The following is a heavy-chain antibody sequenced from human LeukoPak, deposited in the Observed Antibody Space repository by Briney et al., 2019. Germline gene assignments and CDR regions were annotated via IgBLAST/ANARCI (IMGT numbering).Heavy chain of an antibody. CDR3: ARAPPSITMVRGVKTHAFDI. CDR2: IYYSGST. V-gene: IGHV4-59*01. CDR1: GGSISSYY. D-gene: IGHD3-10*01. J-gene: IGHJ3*02. Sequence: SETLSLTCTVSGGSISSYYWSWIRQPPGKGLEWIGYIYYSGSTNYNPSLKSRVTISVDTSKNQFSLKLSSVTAADTAVYYCARAPPSITMVRGVKTHAFDIWGQGTMVTVSS.